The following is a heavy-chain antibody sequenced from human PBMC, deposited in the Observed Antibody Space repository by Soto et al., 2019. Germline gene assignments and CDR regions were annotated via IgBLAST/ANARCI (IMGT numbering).Heavy chain of an antibody. CDR3: ARETPLVPAAIGFDP. D-gene: IGHD2-2*01. J-gene: IGHJ5*02. V-gene: IGHV4-30-4*01. CDR1: GGSISSGDYY. Sequence: SETLSLTCTVSGGSISSGDYYWSWIRQPPGKGLEWIGYIYYSGSTYYNPSLKSRVTISVDTSKNQFSLKLSSVTAADTAVYYCARETPLVPAAIGFDPWGQGTLVTVS. CDR2: IYYSGST.